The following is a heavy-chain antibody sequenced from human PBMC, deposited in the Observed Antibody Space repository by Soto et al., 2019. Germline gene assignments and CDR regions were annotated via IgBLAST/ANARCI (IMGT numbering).Heavy chain of an antibody. Sequence: QVQLQESGPGLVKLSETLSLTCTVSGGSISSYYWSWIRQPPGKGLEWIGYIYYSGSTNYNPSLKSRVTISVDTSKNQFSLKLSSVTAADTAVYYCARDFDYWGQGTLVTVSS. J-gene: IGHJ4*02. CDR3: ARDFDY. V-gene: IGHV4-59*01. CDR1: GGSISSYY. CDR2: IYYSGST.